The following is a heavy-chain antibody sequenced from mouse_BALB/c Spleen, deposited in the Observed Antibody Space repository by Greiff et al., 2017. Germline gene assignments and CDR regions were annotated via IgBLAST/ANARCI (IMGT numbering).Heavy chain of an antibody. CDR2: ISSGSSTI. D-gene: IGHD3-2*01. CDR1: GFTFSSFG. J-gene: IGHJ2*01. V-gene: IGHV5-17*02. CDR3: ARDGSFDY. Sequence: EVQRVESGGGLVQPGGSRKLSCAASGFTFSSFGMHWVRQAPEKGLEWVAYISSGSSTIYYADTVKGRFTISRDNPKNTLFLQMTSLRSEDTAMYYCARDGSFDYWGQGTTLTVSS.